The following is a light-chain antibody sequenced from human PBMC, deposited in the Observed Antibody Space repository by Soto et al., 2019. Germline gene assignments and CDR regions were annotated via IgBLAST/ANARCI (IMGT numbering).Light chain of an antibody. Sequence: QSALTQPASVSGSPGQSITISCTGTSSDVGAYNYVSWYQQHPGQAPKLMIYEVSNRPSGVSNRYSGSKSGNTASLTISGLQAEDEADYFCSSFAGSDSVVFGGGTKLTVL. CDR3: SSFAGSDSVV. CDR2: EVS. V-gene: IGLV2-14*01. J-gene: IGLJ2*01. CDR1: SSDVGAYNY.